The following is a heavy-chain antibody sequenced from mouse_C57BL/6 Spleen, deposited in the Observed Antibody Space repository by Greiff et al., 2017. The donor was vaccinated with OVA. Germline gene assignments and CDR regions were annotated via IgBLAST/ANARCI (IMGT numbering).Heavy chain of an antibody. CDR3: TRYGAY. V-gene: IGHV1-15*01. J-gene: IGHJ3*01. CDR1: GYTFTDYE. D-gene: IGHD1-1*02. Sequence: VQLQESGAELVRPGASVTLSCKASGYTFTDYEMHWVKQTPVHGLEWIGAIDPETGGTAYNQKFKGKAILTADKSSSTAYMELRSLTSEDSAVYYCTRYGAYWGQGTLVTVSA. CDR2: IDPETGGT.